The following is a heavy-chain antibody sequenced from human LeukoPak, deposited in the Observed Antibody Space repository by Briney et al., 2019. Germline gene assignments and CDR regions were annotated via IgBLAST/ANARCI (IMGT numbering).Heavy chain of an antibody. Sequence: GESLKISCKHSEYSFPNYCIGWVRQMPGKGLEWMGIIHPDDSDTRYSPSFQGQVTISADKSISTAYLQWSSLKASDTAMYYCAIGGGGQQLGDYWGQGTLVTVSS. D-gene: IGHD6-13*01. V-gene: IGHV5-51*01. CDR2: IHPDDSDT. CDR3: AIGGGGQQLGDY. CDR1: EYSFPNYC. J-gene: IGHJ4*02.